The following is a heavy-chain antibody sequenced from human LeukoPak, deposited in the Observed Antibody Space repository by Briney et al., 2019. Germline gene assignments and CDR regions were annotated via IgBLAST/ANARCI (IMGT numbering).Heavy chain of an antibody. D-gene: IGHD2-15*01. CDR1: GFTFSTYS. Sequence: KPGGSLRLSCAASGFTFSTYSMNWVRQAPGKGLELVSSIISSSSYIYYSDSGKGRFTISRDNAKNSLYLQMNSRRAEDTAVYYCARDPQYCSGGSCYSFDYWGQGTLVTVSS. CDR3: ARDPQYCSGGSCYSFDY. V-gene: IGHV3-21*01. J-gene: IGHJ4*02. CDR2: IISSSSYI.